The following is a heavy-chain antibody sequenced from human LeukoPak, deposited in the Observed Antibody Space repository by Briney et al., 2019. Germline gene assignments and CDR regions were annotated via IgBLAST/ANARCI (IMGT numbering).Heavy chain of an antibody. J-gene: IGHJ4*02. V-gene: IGHV3-30*02. D-gene: IGHD1-26*01. CDR1: GFTFSYYG. CDR3: AKSHLPNAYSGTYYCDY. Sequence: GSLRLSCAASGFTFSYYGMHWVRQAPGKGLEWVAFIRYDESKKFYGDSVKGRFTISRDNSKNTLYLQMNSLRTEDTAVYYCAKSHLPNAYSGTYYCDYWGQGTLVTVSS. CDR2: IRYDESKK.